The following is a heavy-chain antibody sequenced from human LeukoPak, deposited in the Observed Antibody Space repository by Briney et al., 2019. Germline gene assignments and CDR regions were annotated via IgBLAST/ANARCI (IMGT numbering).Heavy chain of an antibody. J-gene: IGHJ4*02. CDR1: GYTLTELS. D-gene: IGHD5-24*01. CDR2: FDAEDDEM. CDR3: ASSVDGYNPTDFDY. V-gene: IGHV1-24*01. Sequence: ASVKVSCKVSGYTLTELSMHWVRQAPGKGLEWMGGFDAEDDEMIYAQRFQGRVTMTEDTSTDTAYIELSSLRSDDTAVYYCASSVDGYNPTDFDYWGQGTLVTVSS.